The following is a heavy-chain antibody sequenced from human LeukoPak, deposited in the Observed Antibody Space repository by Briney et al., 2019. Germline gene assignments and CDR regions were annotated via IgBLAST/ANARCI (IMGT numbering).Heavy chain of an antibody. V-gene: IGHV3-23*01. CDR2: ISSNSVYT. Sequence: GGSLRLSCAASGFNFNIYSMSWVRQTPGKGLEWVSSISSNSVYTYYGDSVKGRFTVSRDNSKNTLYLKMKSLRAEDTAIYYCAKDRPNSYESNGHYYRQNGDYWGQGTLVTVSS. D-gene: IGHD3-22*01. CDR1: GFNFNIYS. J-gene: IGHJ4*02. CDR3: AKDRPNSYESNGHYYRQNGDY.